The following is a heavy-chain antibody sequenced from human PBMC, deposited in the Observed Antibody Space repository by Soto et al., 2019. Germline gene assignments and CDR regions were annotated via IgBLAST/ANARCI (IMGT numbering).Heavy chain of an antibody. CDR2: ISDTGDDT. Sequence: EVQLLESGGGLVQPGGSLRLSCAASGFSFRTYAMSWVRQAPGQGLEWVSVISDTGDDTYYADSVKGRFTISRDSSRNTLYLRMNSLRAEYTAVYYCASYVRGPTFYLDSWGQGTLVTVAS. D-gene: IGHD3-10*02. J-gene: IGHJ4*02. CDR3: ASYVRGPTFYLDS. V-gene: IGHV3-23*01. CDR1: GFSFRTYA.